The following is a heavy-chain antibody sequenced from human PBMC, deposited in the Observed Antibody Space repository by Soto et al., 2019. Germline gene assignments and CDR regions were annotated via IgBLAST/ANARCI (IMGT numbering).Heavy chain of an antibody. J-gene: IGHJ6*03. Sequence: GESLKISCKGSGYSFTSYWIGWVRQMPGKGLEWMGIIYPGDSDTKYSPSFQGQVTIPADKSISTAYLQWSSLKASDTAMYYCARLGTDCSGGSCYLDPKYYYYYYMDVWGKGTTVTVSS. D-gene: IGHD2-15*01. V-gene: IGHV5-51*01. CDR1: GYSFTSYW. CDR2: IYPGDSDT. CDR3: ARLGTDCSGGSCYLDPKYYYYYYMDV.